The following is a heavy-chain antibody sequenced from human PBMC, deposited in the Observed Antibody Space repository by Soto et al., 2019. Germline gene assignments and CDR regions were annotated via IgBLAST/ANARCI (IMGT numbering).Heavy chain of an antibody. Sequence: ASVKVSCKASGGTFSSYAISWVRQAPGQGLEWMGGIIPIFGTANYAQKFQGRVTITADESTSTAYMELSSLRSEDTAVYYCAREGGTTTGMDVWGQGTTVTVSS. D-gene: IGHD4-17*01. CDR3: AREGGTTTGMDV. V-gene: IGHV1-69*13. CDR1: GGTFSSYA. J-gene: IGHJ6*02. CDR2: IIPIFGTA.